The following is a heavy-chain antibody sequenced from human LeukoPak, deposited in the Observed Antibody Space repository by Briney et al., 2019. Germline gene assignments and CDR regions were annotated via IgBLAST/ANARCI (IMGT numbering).Heavy chain of an antibody. CDR3: ARRRVLGHDAFDI. J-gene: IGHJ3*02. Sequence: PGGSLRLSCAASGFTFSSYSMNWVRQAPGKGLEWVSSISSSSSYIYYADSVKGRFTISRDNAKNSLYLQMNGLRAEDTAVYYCARRRVLGHDAFDIWGQGTMVTVSS. D-gene: IGHD6-6*01. CDR1: GFTFSSYS. V-gene: IGHV3-21*01. CDR2: ISSSSSYI.